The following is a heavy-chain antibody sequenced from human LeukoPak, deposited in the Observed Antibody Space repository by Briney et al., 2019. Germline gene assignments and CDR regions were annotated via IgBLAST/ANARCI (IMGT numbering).Heavy chain of an antibody. CDR2: ISTSDAT. V-gene: IGHV3-48*03. D-gene: IGHD6-19*01. CDR3: ARHNGWYDY. Sequence: PGGSLRLSCAASGFTFSSYEMNWVRQAPGKGLEWISYISTSDATMYADSVKGRITISRDNAKNSLYLQMNSLRAEDTAVYYCARHNGWYDYWGQGTLVTVSS. CDR1: GFTFSSYE. J-gene: IGHJ4*02.